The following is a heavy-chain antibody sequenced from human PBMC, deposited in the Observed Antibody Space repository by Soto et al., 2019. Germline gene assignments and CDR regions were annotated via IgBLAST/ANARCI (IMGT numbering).Heavy chain of an antibody. V-gene: IGHV3-33*01. D-gene: IGHD6-13*01. Sequence: PGGSLRLSCAASGFTFSSYGMHWVRRAPGKGLEWVAVIWYDGSNKYYADSVKGRFTISRDNSKNTLYLQMNSLRAEDTAVYYCARADSWYYYFDYWGQGTLVTVSS. CDR3: ARADSWYYYFDY. CDR1: GFTFSSYG. CDR2: IWYDGSNK. J-gene: IGHJ4*02.